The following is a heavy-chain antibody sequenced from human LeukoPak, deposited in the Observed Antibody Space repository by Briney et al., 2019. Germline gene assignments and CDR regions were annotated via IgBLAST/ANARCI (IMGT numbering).Heavy chain of an antibody. CDR3: AKGEVGSVDY. Sequence: GGSLRLSCAASGFTFDDYAMHWVRQAPGKGLEWVSGISWNSGSIGYADSVKGRFTISRDNAKNSRYLQMNSLRAEDTALYYCAKGEVGSVDYWGQGTLVTVSS. CDR1: GFTFDDYA. CDR2: ISWNSGSI. J-gene: IGHJ4*02. V-gene: IGHV3-9*01. D-gene: IGHD1-26*01.